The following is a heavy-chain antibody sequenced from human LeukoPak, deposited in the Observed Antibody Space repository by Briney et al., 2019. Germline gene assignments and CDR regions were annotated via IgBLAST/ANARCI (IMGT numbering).Heavy chain of an antibody. CDR1: GFTFSSYE. V-gene: IGHV3-48*03. D-gene: IGHD5-24*01. Sequence: GGSLRLSCAASGFTFSSYEMNWVRQAPGKGLEWVSYISSSGSTIYYADSVKGRFTISRDNAKNSLYLQMNSLRAEDTAVYYCAKVRRWLQWVNYFDYWGQGTLVTVSS. CDR3: AKVRRWLQWVNYFDY. J-gene: IGHJ4*02. CDR2: ISSSGSTI.